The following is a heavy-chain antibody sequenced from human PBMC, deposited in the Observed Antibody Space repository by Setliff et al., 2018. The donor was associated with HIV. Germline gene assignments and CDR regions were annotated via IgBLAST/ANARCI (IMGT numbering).Heavy chain of an antibody. CDR1: GGSISSYSYY. Sequence: SETLSLTCDVSGGSISSYSYYWAWIRQPPGKGLEWIGTIYYSGSTHYNPSLKSRLTISVDMSKNQLSLKLSSVTAADTAVYYCLLWTGYYTYWFFDLWGRGALVTSPQ. V-gene: IGHV4-39*07. CDR3: LLWTGYYTYWFFDL. CDR2: IYYSGST. J-gene: IGHJ2*01. D-gene: IGHD3-3*01.